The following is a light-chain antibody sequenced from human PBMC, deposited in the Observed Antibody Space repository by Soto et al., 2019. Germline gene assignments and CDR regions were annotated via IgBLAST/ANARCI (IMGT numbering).Light chain of an antibody. CDR1: QSISNW. Sequence: DIQMTQSPSTLSASVGDRVTITCRASQSISNWLAWYQQKPGKAPNLLIYKASSLESGVPSRFSGSRSGTEFTLTISSLQTDDFATYYCQQYNTYPLTFGGGTKVEIK. J-gene: IGKJ4*01. CDR2: KAS. CDR3: QQYNTYPLT. V-gene: IGKV1-5*03.